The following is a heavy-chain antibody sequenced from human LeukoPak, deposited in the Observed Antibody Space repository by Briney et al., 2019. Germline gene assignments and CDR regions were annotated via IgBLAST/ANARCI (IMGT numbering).Heavy chain of an antibody. V-gene: IGHV1-46*01. CDR2: INPYGGST. D-gene: IGHD4-17*01. J-gene: IGHJ4*02. CDR3: ASSTTVTNYYFDY. CDR1: GYTFTGYY. Sequence: ASVKVSCKASGYTFTGYYMHWVRQAPGQGLEWMGIINPYGGSTSYAQKFQGRVTMTRDMSTSTVYMELSSLRSEDTAVYYCASSTTVTNYYFDYWGQGTLVTVSS.